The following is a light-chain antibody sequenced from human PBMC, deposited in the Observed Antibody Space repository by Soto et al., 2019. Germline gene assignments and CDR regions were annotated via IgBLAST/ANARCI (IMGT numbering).Light chain of an antibody. CDR3: SSYGGRSNLV. V-gene: IGLV2-8*01. CDR2: EVN. CDR1: SSDVGAYKF. Sequence: QSVLTQPPSASGSPGQSVTISCTGTSSDVGAYKFVSWYQLHPGKAPKLMIYEVNVRPSGVPDRFSGSKSGNTASQTVSGLQVEDEADYYCSSYGGRSNLVFGGGTKVTVL. J-gene: IGLJ2*01.